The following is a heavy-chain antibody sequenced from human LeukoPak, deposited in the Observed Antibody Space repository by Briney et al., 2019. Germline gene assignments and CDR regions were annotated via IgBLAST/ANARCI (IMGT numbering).Heavy chain of an antibody. CDR3: ARRIQGMAPYYFDY. Sequence: PGGSLRLSCAAAGFTLSSYWMHWVRQAPGKGLVWVSRINSDGGSTSYADSVKGRFTISRDNAKNTLYLQMNSLRAEDTAVYYCARRIQGMAPYYFDYWGQGTLVTVSS. V-gene: IGHV3-74*01. J-gene: IGHJ4*02. CDR1: GFTLSSYW. D-gene: IGHD5-24*01. CDR2: INSDGGST.